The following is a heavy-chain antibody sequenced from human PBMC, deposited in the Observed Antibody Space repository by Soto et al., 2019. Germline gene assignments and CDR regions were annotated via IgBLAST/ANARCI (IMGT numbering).Heavy chain of an antibody. CDR2: IYYSGST. J-gene: IGHJ1*01. CDR3: ARVNYYDSSGYYGPGYFQH. CDR1: GGSISSGDYY. V-gene: IGHV4-30-4*01. D-gene: IGHD3-22*01. Sequence: QVQLQESGPGLVKPSQTLSLTCTVSGGSISSGDYYWSWIRQPPGKGLEWIGYIYYSGSTYYNPSLKSRVTISVDTSKNQFSLKLSSVTAADTAVYYCARVNYYDSSGYYGPGYFQHWGQGTLVTVSS.